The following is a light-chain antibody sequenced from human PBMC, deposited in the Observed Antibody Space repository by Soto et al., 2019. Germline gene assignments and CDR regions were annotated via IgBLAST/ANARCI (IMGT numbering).Light chain of an antibody. CDR1: QRVSNY. CDR3: QQSYSSLVYT. V-gene: IGKV1-39*01. Sequence: DIQMTQSPSSLSASVGDRVTITCRASQRVSNYLNWYQQKPGKAPKLLIYTASSLQSGVPSRFSGSRSGTDFTLTISSLQPEDFATYYCQQSYSSLVYTFGPGTRLEIK. CDR2: TAS. J-gene: IGKJ5*01.